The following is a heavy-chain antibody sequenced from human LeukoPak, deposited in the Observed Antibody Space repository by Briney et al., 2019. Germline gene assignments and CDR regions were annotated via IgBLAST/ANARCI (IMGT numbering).Heavy chain of an antibody. J-gene: IGHJ4*02. CDR2: ISYDGTNK. CDR1: GFTFSSYV. V-gene: IGHV3-30*18. CDR3: AKRGYSGYDLDY. D-gene: IGHD5-12*01. Sequence: GGSLRLSCAASGFTFSSYVMHWVRQAPGKGLEWVAGISYDGTNKHYADSVKGRFTISRDNSKNTLFLQMNSLRPEDTAVHYCAKRGYSGYDLDYWGRGTLVTVSS.